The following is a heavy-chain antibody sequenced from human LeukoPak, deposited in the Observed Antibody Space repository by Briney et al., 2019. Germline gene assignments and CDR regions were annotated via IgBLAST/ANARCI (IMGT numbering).Heavy chain of an antibody. V-gene: IGHV3-30*02. CDR3: ARGEYSSSWYGWGSSGWYAFDI. CDR1: GFTFSSYD. CDR2: IRYDGSNK. D-gene: IGHD6-13*01. J-gene: IGHJ3*02. Sequence: HTGGSLRLSCAASGFTFSSYDIHWVRQAPGKGLEWVAFIRYDGSNKYYADSVKGRFTISRDNSKNTLYLQMNSLRADVTAVYYCARGEYSSSWYGWGSSGWYAFDIWGQGTMVTVSS.